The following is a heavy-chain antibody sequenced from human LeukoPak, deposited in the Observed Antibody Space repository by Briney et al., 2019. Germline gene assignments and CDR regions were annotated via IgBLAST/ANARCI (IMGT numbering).Heavy chain of an antibody. Sequence: PSQTLSLTCTVSGGSISSGGYYWSWIRQHPGKGLEWIGYIYYSGSTYYNPSLKSRVTISVDTSKNQFSLKLSSVTAADTAVYYCARGITGFLPFDYWGQGTLVTVSS. CDR2: IYYSGST. CDR1: GGSISSGGYY. J-gene: IGHJ4*02. V-gene: IGHV4-31*03. CDR3: ARGITGFLPFDY. D-gene: IGHD1-20*01.